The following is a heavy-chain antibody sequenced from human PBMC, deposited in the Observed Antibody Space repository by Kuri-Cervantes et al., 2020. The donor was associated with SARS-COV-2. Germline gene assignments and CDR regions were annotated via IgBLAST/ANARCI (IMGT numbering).Heavy chain of an antibody. CDR3: ARGGGGYYQTYFDY. CDR2: ISYDGSNK. J-gene: IGHJ4*02. CDR1: GFTFSSYA. D-gene: IGHD3-22*01. V-gene: IGHV3-30-3*01. Sequence: GGSLRLSCAASGFTFSSYAMHWVRQAPGKGLEWVAVISYDGSNKYYADSVKGRFTISRDNSKNTLYLQMNSLRADDTAVYYCARGGGGYYQTYFDYWGQGTLVTVSS.